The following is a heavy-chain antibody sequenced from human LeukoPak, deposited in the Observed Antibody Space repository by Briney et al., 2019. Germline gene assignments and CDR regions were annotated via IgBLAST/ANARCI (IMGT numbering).Heavy chain of an antibody. Sequence: PSETLSLTCTVSGGSISSYYWSWIRQPPGKGLEWIGYIYYSGSTNYNPSLKSRVTMSVDTSKNQFSLQLNSVTPEDTAVYYCARERVWFGVREDWFDPWGQGTLVTVSS. J-gene: IGHJ5*02. CDR3: ARERVWFGVREDWFDP. CDR2: IYYSGST. CDR1: GGSISSYY. V-gene: IGHV4-59*12. D-gene: IGHD3-10*01.